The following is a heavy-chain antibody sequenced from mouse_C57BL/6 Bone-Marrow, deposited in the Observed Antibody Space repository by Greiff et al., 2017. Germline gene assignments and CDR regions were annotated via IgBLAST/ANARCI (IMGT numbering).Heavy chain of an antibody. CDR3: ARGGELAWFAY. V-gene: IGHV1-18*01. J-gene: IGHJ3*01. CDR2: INPNNGGT. CDR1: GYTFTDYN. Sequence: EVQGVESGPELVQPGASVKIPCKASGYTFTDYNMDWVKQSHGKSLEWIGDINPNNGGTIYNQKFKGKATLTVDKSSSTAYMELRRLTSEDTAVYYCARGGELAWFAYWGQGTLVTVSA.